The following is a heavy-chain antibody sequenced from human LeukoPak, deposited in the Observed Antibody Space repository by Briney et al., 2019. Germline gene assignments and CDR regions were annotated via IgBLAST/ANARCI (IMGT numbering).Heavy chain of an antibody. CDR3: ARRTVAGREFDY. CDR1: GDSISNYY. CDR2: IYISGGT. Sequence: SETLSLPCPVSGDSISNYYWTWIRQPAGKGLEWIGQIYISGGTKYNPSLESRVTISVDKSNNQISLKLNSVTAADTAVYYCARRTVAGREFDYWGQGTLVTVSS. V-gene: IGHV4-4*07. D-gene: IGHD6-19*01. J-gene: IGHJ4*02.